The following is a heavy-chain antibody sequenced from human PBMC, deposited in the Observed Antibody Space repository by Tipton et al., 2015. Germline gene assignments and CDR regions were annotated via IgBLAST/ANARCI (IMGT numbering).Heavy chain of an antibody. V-gene: IGHV6-1*01. CDR2: TYYRSKWYN. J-gene: IGHJ3*02. Sequence: PSRGLEWLGRTYYRSKWYNDYAPSMKSRITINPDTSKNQFSLQLNSVTPEDTAVYYCARLGFGELTAFDIWGQGTMVTVSS. CDR3: ARLGFGELTAFDI. D-gene: IGHD3-10*01.